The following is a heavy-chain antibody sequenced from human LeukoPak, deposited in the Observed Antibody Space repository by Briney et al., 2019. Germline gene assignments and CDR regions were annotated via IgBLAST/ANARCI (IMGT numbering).Heavy chain of an antibody. J-gene: IGHJ5*02. Sequence: PGGSLRLSCAASGFTFSSYSMNWVRQAPGKGLEWVSSISTSSTYISYADSVKGRFTISRDNAKNSVYLQMNSLRAEDTAVYYCAKYKQWLVLGDWFDPWGQGTLVTVSS. CDR2: ISTSSTYI. CDR3: AKYKQWLVLGDWFDP. CDR1: GFTFSSYS. V-gene: IGHV3-21*04. D-gene: IGHD6-19*01.